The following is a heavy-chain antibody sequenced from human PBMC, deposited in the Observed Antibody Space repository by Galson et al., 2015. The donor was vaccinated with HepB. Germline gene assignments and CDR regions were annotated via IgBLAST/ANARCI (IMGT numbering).Heavy chain of an antibody. D-gene: IGHD3-22*01. Sequence: PALVKPTQTLTLTCTFSGFSLSTSGMCVSWIRQPPGKALEWLALIDWDDDKYYSTSLKTRLTISKDTSKNQVVLTMTNMDPVDTATYYCARSMADYYDSPTAAGMDVWGQGTTVTVSS. CDR1: GFSLSTSGMC. CDR3: ARSMADYYDSPTAAGMDV. V-gene: IGHV2-70*01. J-gene: IGHJ6*02. CDR2: IDWDDDK.